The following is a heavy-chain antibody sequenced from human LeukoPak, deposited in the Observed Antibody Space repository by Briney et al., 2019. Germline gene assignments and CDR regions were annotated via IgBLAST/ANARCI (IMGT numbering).Heavy chain of an antibody. Sequence: GGSLRLSCAASGFTFSSYGMHWVRQAPGKGLEWVALISYDGSNKYYTDSVKGRFTISRDISKNTLYLQMNSLRAEDTAVYYCARGTVTTIQYYFDYWGQGALVTVSS. CDR1: GFTFSSYG. V-gene: IGHV3-30*19. CDR2: ISYDGSNK. J-gene: IGHJ4*02. D-gene: IGHD4-17*01. CDR3: ARGTVTTIQYYFDY.